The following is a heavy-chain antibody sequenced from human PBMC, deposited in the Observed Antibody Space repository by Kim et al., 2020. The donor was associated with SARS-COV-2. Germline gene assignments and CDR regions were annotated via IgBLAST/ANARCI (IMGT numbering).Heavy chain of an antibody. CDR2: GTTT. CDR3: ARDRSLKD. Sequence: GTTTDYADSVKDRFTISRDNARNSVYLQMNSLRAEDTALYYCARDRSLKDWGQGTLVTVSS. V-gene: IGHV3-11*04. J-gene: IGHJ4*02.